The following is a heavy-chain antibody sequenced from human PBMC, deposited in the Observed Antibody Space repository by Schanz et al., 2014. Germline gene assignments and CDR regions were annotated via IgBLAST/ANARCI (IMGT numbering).Heavy chain of an antibody. J-gene: IGHJ6*02. D-gene: IGHD3-3*01. CDR3: ARFLARYQYYGVDV. CDR2: ISGSGVTI. CDR1: GFTFSSYA. Sequence: EVQLLESGGGLVQPGGSLRLSCAGSGFTFSSYAMSWVRQTPGKGLEWVSVISGSGVTIYYADSVKGRFTISRDNSKNTLYLQMNSLRAEDTAVYYCARFLARYQYYGVDVWGQGTTVIVSS. V-gene: IGHV3-23*01.